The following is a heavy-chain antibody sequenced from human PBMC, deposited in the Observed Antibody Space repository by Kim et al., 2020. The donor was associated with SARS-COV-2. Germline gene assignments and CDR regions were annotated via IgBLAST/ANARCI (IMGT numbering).Heavy chain of an antibody. V-gene: IGHV3-23*01. Sequence: GGSLRLSCAASGFTFNTYGMNWVRQAPGKGLEWVSGISGSGAGTYYADSVKGRFTISRDNSKNTLFLQMNSLRAEDTAVYYCAKGPYTAMPAWFDPWGQGTLVTVSS. CDR1: GFTFNTYG. J-gene: IGHJ5*02. D-gene: IGHD5-18*01. CDR3: AKGPYTAMPAWFDP. CDR2: ISGSGAGT.